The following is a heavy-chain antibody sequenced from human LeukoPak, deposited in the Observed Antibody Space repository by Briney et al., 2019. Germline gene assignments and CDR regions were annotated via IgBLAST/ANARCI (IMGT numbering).Heavy chain of an antibody. CDR1: GYTFTGYY. CDR3: AREGYCTNGVCYGGNWFDP. D-gene: IGHD2-8*01. CDR2: INPNSGGT. Sequence: ASVKVSCKASGYTFTGYYMHWVRQAPGQGLEWMGWINPNSGGTNYAQKFQGRVTMTRDTSISTAYMELSRLRSDDTAVSYCAREGYCTNGVCYGGNWFDPWGQGTLVTVSS. J-gene: IGHJ5*02. V-gene: IGHV1-2*02.